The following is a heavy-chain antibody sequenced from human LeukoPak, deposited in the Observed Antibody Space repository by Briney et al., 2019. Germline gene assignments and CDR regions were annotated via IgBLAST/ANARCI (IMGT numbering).Heavy chain of an antibody. J-gene: IGHJ4*02. CDR1: GFTFSNYN. D-gene: IGHD6-19*01. Sequence: GGSLRLSCAASGFTFSNYNMNWVRLAPGKGPEWLSFIGSSSSATSYADSVRGRFTIPRDNAKNSLYLQMNSLRDEDTAVYYCARAPLTYSSGWSFGGFDYWGQGTLVTVSS. CDR2: IGSSSSAT. CDR3: ARAPLTYSSGWSFGGFDY. V-gene: IGHV3-48*02.